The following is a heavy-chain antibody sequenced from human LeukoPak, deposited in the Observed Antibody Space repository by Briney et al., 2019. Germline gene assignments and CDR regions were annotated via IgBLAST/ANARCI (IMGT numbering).Heavy chain of an antibody. J-gene: IGHJ4*02. D-gene: IGHD3-10*01. CDR3: ARSSSGCSDY. CDR2: IYHSGTT. V-gene: IGHV4-38-2*01. CDR1: GYSISNDYY. Sequence: PSETLSLTCAVSGYSISNDYYWAWIRQTPGRGLEWIGNIYHSGTTHYTPSLKSRVTISVDTSKNQFSLKLNSVTAADTAVYFCARSSSGCSDYWGQGILVSVSS.